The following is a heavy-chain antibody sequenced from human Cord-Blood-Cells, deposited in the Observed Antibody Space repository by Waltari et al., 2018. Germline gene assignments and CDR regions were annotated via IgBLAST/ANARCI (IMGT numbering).Heavy chain of an antibody. CDR1: GFTFSSYA. CDR2: RSDDGNKK. D-gene: IGHD5-12*01. CDR3: ARSHGYNDAFDI. Sequence: QVQLVESGGGVVQPGRSLRLSCAASGFTFSSYAMHWVRQAPGKGLEWVAVRSDDGNKKYSADSVKSRFTISRDNSKNTLYLQMNSLRAEDTAVYYCARSHGYNDAFDIWGQGTMVTVSS. V-gene: IGHV3-30*04. J-gene: IGHJ3*02.